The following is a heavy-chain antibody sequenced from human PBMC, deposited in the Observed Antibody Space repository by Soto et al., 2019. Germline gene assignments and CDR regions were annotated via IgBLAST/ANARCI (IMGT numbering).Heavy chain of an antibody. CDR1: GFTFSSYA. CDR2: ISGSGGST. V-gene: IGHV3-23*01. CDR3: AKDRGIAARYAVY. D-gene: IGHD6-6*01. J-gene: IGHJ4*02. Sequence: EVQLLESGGGLVQPGGSLRLSCAASGFTFSSYAMSWVRQAPGKGLEWVSAISGSGGSTYYADSVKGRFTITRDNSKNTLDLQMNSRRAEDTAVYYCAKDRGIAARYAVYWGQGTLVTVSS.